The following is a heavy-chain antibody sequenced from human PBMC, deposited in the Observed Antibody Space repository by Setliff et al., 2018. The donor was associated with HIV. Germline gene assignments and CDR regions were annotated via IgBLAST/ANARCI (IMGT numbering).Heavy chain of an antibody. CDR1: GGSVSTGNYY. J-gene: IGHJ6*02. D-gene: IGHD1-26*01. Sequence: SETLSLTCTVSGGSVSTGNYYWNWIRLPPGKGLEWIGYIFYSGSTNYNPSLKSRVTISVDTSKNQFSLRLNSVTAADTAIYYCTRGHSGSYFEYYYYYHGMDVWGQGTTVTVSS. CDR3: TRGHSGSYFEYYYYYHGMDV. CDR2: IFYSGST. V-gene: IGHV4-61*01.